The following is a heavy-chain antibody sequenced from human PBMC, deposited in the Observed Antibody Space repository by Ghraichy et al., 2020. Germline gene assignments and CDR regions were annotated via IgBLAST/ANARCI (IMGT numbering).Heavy chain of an antibody. J-gene: IGHJ4*02. D-gene: IGHD3-10*02. CDR1: GGSFSGYY. V-gene: IGHV4-34*01. CDR2: INHSGST. Sequence: SQTLSLTCAVYGGSFSGYYWSWIRQPPGKGLEWIGEINHSGSTNYNPSLKSRVTISVDTSKNQFSLKLSSVTAADTAVYYCARGRGLGLRSYVRNSPGVPFDYWGQGTLVTVSS. CDR3: ARGRGLGLRSYVRNSPGVPFDY.